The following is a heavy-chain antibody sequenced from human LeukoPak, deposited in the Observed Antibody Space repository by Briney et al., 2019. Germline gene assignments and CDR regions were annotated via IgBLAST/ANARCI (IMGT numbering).Heavy chain of an antibody. CDR3: ARVYDYSNGIDY. D-gene: IGHD4-11*01. CDR2: INPSGGST. V-gene: IGHV1-46*01. J-gene: IGHJ4*02. Sequence: ASVTVSCKASGYTFTSYYMHWVRQAPGQGLEWMGIINPSGGSTSYAQKFQGRVTMTRNTSISTAYMELSSLRSEDTAVYYCARVYDYSNGIDYWGQGTLVTVSS. CDR1: GYTFTSYY.